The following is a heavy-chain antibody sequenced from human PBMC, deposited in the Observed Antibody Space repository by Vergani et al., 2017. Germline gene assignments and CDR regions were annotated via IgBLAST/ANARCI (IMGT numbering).Heavy chain of an antibody. CDR1: GGSISSSSYY. V-gene: IGHV4-39*01. Sequence: QLQLQELGPGLVKPSETLSLTCTVSGGSISSSSYYWGWIRQPPGKGLEWIGSIYYSGSTYYNPSLKSRVTISVDTSKNQFSLKLSSVTAADTAVYYCARQEYCSSTSCYAVDYWGQGTLVTVSS. CDR3: ARQEYCSSTSCYAVDY. D-gene: IGHD2-2*01. J-gene: IGHJ4*02. CDR2: IYYSGST.